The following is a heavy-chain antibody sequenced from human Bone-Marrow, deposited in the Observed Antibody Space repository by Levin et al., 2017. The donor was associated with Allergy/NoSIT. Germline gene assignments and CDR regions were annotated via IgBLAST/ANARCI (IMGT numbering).Heavy chain of an antibody. J-gene: IGHJ4*02. Sequence: ESLKISCTVSGGSISSSSYYWGWIRQPPGKGLEWIGSIYYSGSTYYNPSLKSRVTISVDTSKNQFSLKLSSVTAADTAVYYCARRRGAYFDNWGQGTLVTVSS. CDR1: GGSISSSSYY. CDR3: ARRRGAYFDN. V-gene: IGHV4-39*01. CDR2: IYYSGST. D-gene: IGHD3-10*01.